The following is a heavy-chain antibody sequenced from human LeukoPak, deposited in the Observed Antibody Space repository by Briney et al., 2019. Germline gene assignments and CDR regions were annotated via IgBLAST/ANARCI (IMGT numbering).Heavy chain of an antibody. J-gene: IGHJ4*02. CDR2: INHSGST. Sequence: SETLSLTCAVYGGSFSGYYWSWIRQPPGKGLEWIGEINHSGSTNYNPSLKSRVTISVDTSKNQFSLKLSSVTAADTAVYYCVGQPTRWDFDYWGQGTLVTVSS. CDR1: GGSFSGYY. V-gene: IGHV4-34*01. CDR3: VGQPTRWDFDY. D-gene: IGHD1-1*01.